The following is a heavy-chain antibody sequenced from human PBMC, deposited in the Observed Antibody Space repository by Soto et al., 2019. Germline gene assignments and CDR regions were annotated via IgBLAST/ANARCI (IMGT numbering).Heavy chain of an antibody. D-gene: IGHD2-21*01. J-gene: IGHJ4*02. CDR3: AKVAPFILGSPI. CDR1: GFDFSGSE. CDR2: ITGSGGAV. V-gene: IGHV3-48*03. Sequence: EVKLVESGGDLVQPGGSLRLSCTASGFDFSGSEMNWFRQTPGKGLEWLAYITGSGGAVFHADSVKGRFCISRDNAKNSLFLEMNTLTADDAGVYYCAKVAPFILGSPIWGQGTLVTVSS.